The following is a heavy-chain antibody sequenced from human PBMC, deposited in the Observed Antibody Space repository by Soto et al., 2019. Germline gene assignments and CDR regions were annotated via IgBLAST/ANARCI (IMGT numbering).Heavy chain of an antibody. V-gene: IGHV4-4*02. J-gene: IGHJ6*02. CDR2: IYHSGST. Sequence: QVQLQESGPGLVKPSGTLSLTCAVSGGSISSSNWWSWVRQPPGKGLEGIGEIYHSGSTNYNPSLKSRVTLSVDKSKTQFSLKLSSVTAADTAVYYCAREKSPMTTVTTSGPGSYGMDVWGQGTTVTVSS. CDR3: AREKSPMTTVTTSGPGSYGMDV. D-gene: IGHD4-4*01. CDR1: GGSISSSNW.